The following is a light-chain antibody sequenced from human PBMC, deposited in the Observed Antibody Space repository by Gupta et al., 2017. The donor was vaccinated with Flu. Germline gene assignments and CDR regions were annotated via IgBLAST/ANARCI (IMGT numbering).Light chain of an antibody. CDR1: QSVSSN. V-gene: IGKV3-15*01. J-gene: IGKJ3*01. CDR2: GAS. CDR3: QPYDNWPPFT. Sequence: EVVMTQSPATLSVSPGETASLSCRASQSVSSNLAWYQQKPGQAPRLLIYGASTRATGIPARFSGSGSGTEFTLTISSRQSEDFAVYYCQPYDNWPPFTFGHGTKVDIK.